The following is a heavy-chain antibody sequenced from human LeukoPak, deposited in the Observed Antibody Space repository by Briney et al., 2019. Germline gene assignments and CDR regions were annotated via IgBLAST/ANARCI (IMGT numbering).Heavy chain of an antibody. V-gene: IGHV3-23*01. J-gene: IGHJ4*02. D-gene: IGHD2-2*03. CDR1: GFPLRHYA. Sequence: GDLRPSFACPGFPLRHYAMLWVRQAPAPGLEWVSAIGRLGGSKYLAHPVKGPFTIYIGNSKNTLYLQMNSLRAEDTPVYYCAKDGYCSNTSCYSGGFDYWGQGTLVTVSS. CDR2: IGRLGGSK. CDR3: AKDGYCSNTSCYSGGFDY.